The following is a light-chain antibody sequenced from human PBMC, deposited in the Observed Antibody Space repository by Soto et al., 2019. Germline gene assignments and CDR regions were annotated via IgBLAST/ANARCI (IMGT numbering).Light chain of an antibody. V-gene: IGLV2-14*01. J-gene: IGLJ1*01. Sequence: QSLLTRPASVSGCPGQSITSSCTGTSSDVGGYNYVSWYQLHPGKAPKLILYEVRYRPSGVSNRFSGSKSGNTASLTISGLQAEDEAVYYCCSYTRTSNHYFFGSGTKVTVL. CDR3: CSYTRTSNHYF. CDR2: EVR. CDR1: SSDVGGYNY.